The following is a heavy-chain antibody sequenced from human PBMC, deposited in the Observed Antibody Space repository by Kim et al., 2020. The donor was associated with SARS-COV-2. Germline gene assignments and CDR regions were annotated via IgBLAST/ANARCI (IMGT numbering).Heavy chain of an antibody. Sequence: VKARFNISRDNAKNSLYLQMNSLRAEDTALYYCAKDLYIGYDLRSDYFDYWGQGTLVTVSS. D-gene: IGHD5-12*01. CDR3: AKDLYIGYDLRSDYFDY. J-gene: IGHJ4*02. V-gene: IGHV3-9*01.